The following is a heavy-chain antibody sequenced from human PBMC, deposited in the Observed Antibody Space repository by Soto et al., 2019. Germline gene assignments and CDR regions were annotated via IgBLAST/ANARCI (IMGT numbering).Heavy chain of an antibody. CDR3: AGGSYPYYYYDMDL. J-gene: IGHJ6*02. Sequence: TLSCAASGFTVSSNYMSWVRQAPGKGLERVSVIYSGGSTYYADSVKGRFTISRDNSKNTLYLQTNSLRAEDTAVYYCAGGSYPYYYYDMDLGCQGTIGTV. V-gene: IGHV3-53*01. CDR2: IYSGGST. D-gene: IGHD1-26*01. CDR1: GFTVSSNY.